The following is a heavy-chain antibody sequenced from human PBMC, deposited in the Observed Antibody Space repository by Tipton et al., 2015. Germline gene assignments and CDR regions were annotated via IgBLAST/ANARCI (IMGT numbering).Heavy chain of an antibody. D-gene: IGHD3-10*01. CDR2: IYTSENT. J-gene: IGHJ5*02. Sequence: TLSLTCTVSGGSIRSGTYYWTWIRQPAGKGLEWLGRIYTSENTNYNPSLKSRITLSIDTPKNQFSLRLSSVTAADTGVYYCARGRRRTGFGEEFDPWGQGTLVTVSS. CDR1: GGSIRSGTYY. CDR3: ARGRRRTGFGEEFDP. V-gene: IGHV4-61*02.